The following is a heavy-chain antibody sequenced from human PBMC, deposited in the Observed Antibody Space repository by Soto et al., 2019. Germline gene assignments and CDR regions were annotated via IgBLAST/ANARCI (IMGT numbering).Heavy chain of an antibody. CDR1: GGTFSSYA. CDR2: IIPIFGTA. CDR3: AREHCSGGSCYPGGYYYYGMDG. Sequence: QVQLVQSGAEVKKPGSSVKVSCKASGGTFSSYAISWVRKAPGQGLEWMGGIIPIFGTANYAQKFQGRVPLSLDKFTSTAYKEQSSLRSEDTAVYYCAREHCSGGSCYPGGYYYYGMDGWGQGTTVTVSS. J-gene: IGHJ6*02. D-gene: IGHD2-15*01. V-gene: IGHV1-69*06.